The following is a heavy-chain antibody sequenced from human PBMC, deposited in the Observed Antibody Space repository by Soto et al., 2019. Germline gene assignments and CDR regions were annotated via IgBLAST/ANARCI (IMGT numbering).Heavy chain of an antibody. CDR3: ARGGYCSSTSCQGNWFDP. Sequence: TSETLSLTCAVYGGSFSGYYWSWIRQPPGKGLEWIGEINHSGSTNYNPSLKSRVTISVDTSKNQFSLKLSSVTAADTAVYYCARGGYCSSTSCQGNWFDPWGQGTLVTVSS. V-gene: IGHV4-34*01. CDR2: INHSGST. CDR1: GGSFSGYY. D-gene: IGHD2-2*01. J-gene: IGHJ5*02.